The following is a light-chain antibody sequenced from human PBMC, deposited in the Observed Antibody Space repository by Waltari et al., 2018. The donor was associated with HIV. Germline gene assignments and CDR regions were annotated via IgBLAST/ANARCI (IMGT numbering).Light chain of an antibody. J-gene: IGLJ3*02. Sequence: QSALTQPASVSGSPGQSLTISCTGTRSDLRKYNYVSWYQHHPGKSPKFLIYEVNKRPSGVSNRFSGSKSGNTASLTISGLQAEDEADYYCCSFRDSFTWVFGGGTKLTFL. CDR1: RSDLRKYNY. CDR2: EVN. CDR3: CSFRDSFTWV. V-gene: IGLV2-23*02.